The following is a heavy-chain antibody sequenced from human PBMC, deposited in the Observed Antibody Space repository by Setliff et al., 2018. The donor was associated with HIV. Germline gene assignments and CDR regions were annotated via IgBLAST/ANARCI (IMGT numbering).Heavy chain of an antibody. Sequence: GGSLRLSCTVSGFTFISSTMNWVRQAPGKGLEWVSSISYGSTYIYQSDSVRGRFTISRDDAKKSLYLQMNSLGAEDTAVYYCARSGGIGNYHWDVWGKGTTVTVSS. J-gene: IGHJ6*03. CDR2: ISYGSTYI. CDR1: GFTFISST. D-gene: IGHD3-16*01. V-gene: IGHV3-21*01. CDR3: ARSGGIGNYHWDV.